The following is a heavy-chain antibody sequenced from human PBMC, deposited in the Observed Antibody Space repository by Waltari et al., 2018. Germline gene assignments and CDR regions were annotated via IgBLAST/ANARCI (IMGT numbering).Heavy chain of an antibody. CDR2: INHSGST. Sequence: QVQLQQWGAGLLKPSETLSLTCADYGGSFSGYYWRWIRQPPGKGLEWIGEINHSGSTNYNPSLKGRVTMAVDTSKNQFSLKLSSVTAAEASVYYCARSPGNAFDIWGQGTMVTVSS. V-gene: IGHV4-34*01. CDR1: GGSFSGYY. J-gene: IGHJ3*02. CDR3: ARSPGNAFDI.